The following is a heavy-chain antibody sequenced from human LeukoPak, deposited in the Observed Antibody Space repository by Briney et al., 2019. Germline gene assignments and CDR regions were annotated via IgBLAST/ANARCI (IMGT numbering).Heavy chain of an antibody. CDR2: IIPILGIA. V-gene: IGHV1-69*02. CDR1: GGTFSNYT. Sequence: SVKVSCKASGGTFSNYTISWVRQAPGQGLEWMGRIIPILGIANYAQKFQGRVTITTDESTSTACMELSSLRSEDTAVYYCASTNCGGDCYPDYWGQGTLVTVSS. D-gene: IGHD2-21*02. CDR3: ASTNCGGDCYPDY. J-gene: IGHJ4*02.